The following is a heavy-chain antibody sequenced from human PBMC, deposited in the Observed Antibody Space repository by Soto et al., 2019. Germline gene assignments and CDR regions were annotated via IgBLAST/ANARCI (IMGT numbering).Heavy chain of an antibody. CDR3: ARGGGVLDY. V-gene: IGHV6-1*01. CDR2: TYYRSKWFT. Sequence: SETLSLTCALSGDSISTNSAGWNWIRQSPSRGLEWLGRTYYRSKWFTDYAVSVKNRITINPDTSKNQISLQLNSVTPEDTAVYYCARGGGVLDYWGQGTLVTVSS. J-gene: IGHJ4*02. D-gene: IGHD3-16*01. CDR1: GDSISTNSAG.